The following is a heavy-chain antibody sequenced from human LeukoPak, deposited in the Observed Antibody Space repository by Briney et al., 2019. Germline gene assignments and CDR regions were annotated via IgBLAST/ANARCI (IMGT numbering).Heavy chain of an antibody. CDR2: MNPNSGNT. Sequence: GASVKVSCKASGYTFTSYDINWVRQATGQGLEWMGWMNPNSGNTGYAQKFRGRVTITRNTSISTAYMELSSLRSEDTAVYYCARQGGSGYHFDYWGQGTLVTVSS. J-gene: IGHJ4*02. CDR3: ARQGGSGYHFDY. D-gene: IGHD3-3*01. CDR1: GYTFTSYD. V-gene: IGHV1-8*03.